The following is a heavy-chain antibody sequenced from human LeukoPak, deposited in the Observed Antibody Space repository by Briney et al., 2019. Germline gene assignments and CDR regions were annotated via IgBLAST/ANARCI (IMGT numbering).Heavy chain of an antibody. J-gene: IGHJ4*02. V-gene: IGHV3-30-3*01. D-gene: IGHD3-10*01. CDR1: GFTFSSYA. Sequence: GGSLRLSCAASGFTFSSYAMHWVRQAPGKGLEWVAVISYDGSNKYYADSVKGRFTISRDNSKNTLYLQMNSLRAEDTAVYYCARARDYCGSGEIDYWGQGTLVTVSS. CDR3: ARARDYCGSGEIDY. CDR2: ISYDGSNK.